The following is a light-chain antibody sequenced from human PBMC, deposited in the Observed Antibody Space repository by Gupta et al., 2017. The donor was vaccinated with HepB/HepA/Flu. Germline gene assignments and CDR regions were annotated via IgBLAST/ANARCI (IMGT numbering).Light chain of an antibody. CDR3: QSYDSSLSGFVV. CDR2: GNS. CDR1: SSNIGADYD. J-gene: IGLJ2*01. V-gene: IGLV1-40*01. Sequence: QSVLTQPPSVSGAPGQRVTISCTGSSSNIGADYDVQWYQQLPGTAPKLLIHGNSNRPSGVPDRFCGSKSGTSASLAITGLQAEDEADYYCQSYDSSLSGFVVVGGGTKVTVL.